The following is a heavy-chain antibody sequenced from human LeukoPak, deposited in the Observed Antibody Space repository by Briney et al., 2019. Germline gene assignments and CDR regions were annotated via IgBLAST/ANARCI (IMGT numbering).Heavy chain of an antibody. V-gene: IGHV1-69*04. CDR2: IIPILGIA. D-gene: IGHD6-13*01. CDR3: ARDALPGIAAAGTGYFQH. Sequence: GASVKVSCKASGGTFSSYAISWVRQAPGQGLEWMGRIIPILGIANYAQKFQGRVTITADKSTSTAYMELRSLRSDDTAVYYCARDALPGIAAAGTGYFQHWGQGTLVTVSS. J-gene: IGHJ1*01. CDR1: GGTFSSYA.